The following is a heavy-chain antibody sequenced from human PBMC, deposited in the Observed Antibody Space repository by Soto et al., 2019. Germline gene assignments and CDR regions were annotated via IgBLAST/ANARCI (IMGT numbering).Heavy chain of an antibody. CDR2: TYYRSKWFN. V-gene: IGHV6-1*01. CDR3: ARGDQGFDY. J-gene: IGHJ4*02. Sequence: SQPLSLTCAISGDSVSSNSAAWNWIRQSPSRSLEWLGRTYYRSKWFNNYALSVKSLITINPDTSKNHFSLQLNSVTPEDTAVYYCARGDQGFDYWGRGTLVTVSS. CDR1: GDSVSSNSAA. D-gene: IGHD3-16*01.